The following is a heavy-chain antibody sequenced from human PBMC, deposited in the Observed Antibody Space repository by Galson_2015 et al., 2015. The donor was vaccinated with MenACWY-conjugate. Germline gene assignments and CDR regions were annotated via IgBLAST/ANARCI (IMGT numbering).Heavy chain of an antibody. CDR2: ISYRGGT. D-gene: IGHD6-19*01. CDR3: ARQWYSYGWALIDF. Sequence: SETLSLTCTVSGGAITSSSYYWGWNRQPPGKGLEWLGGISYRGGTYFNPSLQTRATMSVEPSNDQFSLNLRPVTSADTALYFCARQWYSYGWALIDFWGPGILVTVSS. J-gene: IGHJ4*02. CDR1: GGAITSSSYY. V-gene: IGHV4-39*01.